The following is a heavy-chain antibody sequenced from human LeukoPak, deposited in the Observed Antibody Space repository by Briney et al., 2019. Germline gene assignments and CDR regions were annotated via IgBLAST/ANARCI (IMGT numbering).Heavy chain of an antibody. Sequence: PGGTLRLSCAASGFTFSDYVMIWVRQAPGKGLEWVSGITASGDRTYYADSVQGRFTMSRDNSKNTVYLQMNSLRVDDTAVYYCAMKAVPRPRLHDAFDFWGQGTVVSVSS. CDR1: GFTFSDYV. CDR2: ITASGDRT. D-gene: IGHD5-24*01. V-gene: IGHV3-23*01. J-gene: IGHJ3*01. CDR3: AMKAVPRPRLHDAFDF.